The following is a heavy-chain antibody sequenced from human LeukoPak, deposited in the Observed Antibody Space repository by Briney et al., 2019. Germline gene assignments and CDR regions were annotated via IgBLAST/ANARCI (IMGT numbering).Heavy chain of an antibody. CDR1: GFTFRNFA. J-gene: IGHJ4*02. CDR2: IVGSSST. D-gene: IGHD6-13*01. CDR3: ARIGAGSSCDY. Sequence: GGSLRLSCAASGFTFRNFAMTWVRQAPGKGLEWVSSIVGSSSTYYADSLKGRFTISRDNAKNSLYLQMNSLRAEDTAVYYCARIGAGSSCDYWGQGTLVTVSS. V-gene: IGHV3-21*01.